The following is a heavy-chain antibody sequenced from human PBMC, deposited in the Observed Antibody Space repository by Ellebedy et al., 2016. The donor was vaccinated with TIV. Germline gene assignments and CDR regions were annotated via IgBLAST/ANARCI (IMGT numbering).Heavy chain of an antibody. CDR3: ARGAAVAGTVWFDP. Sequence: ASVKVSCKASGGTFSSYAISWVRQAPGQGLEWMGGIIPIFGTANYAQKFQGRVTITADESTSTAYMELSSLRSEDTAVYYCARGAAVAGTVWFDPWGQGTLVTVSS. CDR2: IIPIFGTA. V-gene: IGHV1-69*13. CDR1: GGTFSSYA. J-gene: IGHJ5*02. D-gene: IGHD6-19*01.